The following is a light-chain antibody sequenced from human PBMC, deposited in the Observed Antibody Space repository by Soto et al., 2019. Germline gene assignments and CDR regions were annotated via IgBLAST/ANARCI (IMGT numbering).Light chain of an antibody. CDR2: GAS. CDR1: QSIGIY. J-gene: IGKJ5*01. CDR3: QQYNKWPPT. V-gene: IGKV3-15*01. Sequence: DIVMPQSPDSLAVSPGERATLSCRASQSIGIYLAWYRQKPGQAPRILIYGASTRATGIPARFSGSGSGTEFTLTISSLQSEDFVVYYCQQYNKWPPTFGQGTRLEIK.